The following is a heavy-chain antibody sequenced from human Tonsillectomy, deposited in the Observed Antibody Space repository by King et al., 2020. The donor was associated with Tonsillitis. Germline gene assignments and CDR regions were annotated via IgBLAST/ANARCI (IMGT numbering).Heavy chain of an antibody. CDR3: ARRPPYRSSWCFLS. D-gene: IGHD6-13*01. CDR2: SYSGGST. CDR1: GFTVSSNY. Sequence: VQLVESGGGLVQPGGSLRLSCAASGFTVSSNYMNWVRQAPGKGLEWVSVSYSGGSTYYADSVKGRFTISRDNSKNTLYLQMNSLRAEDTAVYYCARRPPYRSSWCFLSWGQGTLFTVSS. V-gene: IGHV3-66*01. J-gene: IGHJ4*02.